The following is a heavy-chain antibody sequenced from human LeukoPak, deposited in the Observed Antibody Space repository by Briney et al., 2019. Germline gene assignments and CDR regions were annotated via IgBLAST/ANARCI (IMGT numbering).Heavy chain of an antibody. V-gene: IGHV7-4-1*02. CDR2: INTNTGSP. CDR1: GYTFTIYA. Sequence: ASVKVSCKASGYTFTIYAMNWVRQAPGQGLEWMGMINTNTGSPTYAQAFPGRFVFTLDTSSSTEYLQMSSLMAEDTAVYYYARDGNGGYWNRVVDYWGQGTLVTVSS. J-gene: IGHJ4*02. CDR3: ARDGNGGYWNRVVDY. D-gene: IGHD2/OR15-2a*01.